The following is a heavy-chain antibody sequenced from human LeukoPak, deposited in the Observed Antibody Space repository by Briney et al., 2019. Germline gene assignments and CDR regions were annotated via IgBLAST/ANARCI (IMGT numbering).Heavy chain of an antibody. V-gene: IGHV5-51*01. CDR1: ESSFTSYW. CDR2: IYPGDSDT. Sequence: GESLKISGKGSESSFTSYWIGWVGPLPGKGLEWRGIIYPGDSDTECSPSFQGQVTISADKSISTAYLQWSSLKASDTAMYYCARLLYSSSSIDYWGQGTLVTVSS. D-gene: IGHD6-13*01. J-gene: IGHJ4*02. CDR3: ARLLYSSSSIDY.